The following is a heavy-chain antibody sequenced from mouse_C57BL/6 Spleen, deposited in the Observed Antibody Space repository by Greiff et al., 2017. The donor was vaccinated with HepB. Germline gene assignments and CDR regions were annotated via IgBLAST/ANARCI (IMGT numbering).Heavy chain of an antibody. D-gene: IGHD2-4*01. J-gene: IGHJ1*03. CDR3: GRCGFYYDHWYFDV. CDR1: GYSFTDYN. CDR2: INPNYGTT. V-gene: IGHV1-39*01. Sequence: VQLQQSGPELVKPGASVKISCKASGYSFTDYNMNWVKQNNGKSLEWIGVINPNYGTTSYNQKFKVKATLTVDQSSSTAYMQLNSLASDDSAVEYCGRCGFYYDHWYFDVWGTWTTVACCS.